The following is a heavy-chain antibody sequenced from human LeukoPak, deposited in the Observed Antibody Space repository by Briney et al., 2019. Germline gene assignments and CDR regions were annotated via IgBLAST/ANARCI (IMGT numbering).Heavy chain of an antibody. CDR3: AKDHDVVVVTATDY. D-gene: IGHD2-21*02. CDR2: ISGSGGST. J-gene: IGHJ4*02. Sequence: GGSLRLSCAASGFTFSSYAMSWVRQAPGKGLEWVSAISGSGGSTYYADSVKGRFAISRDNSKNTLYLQMNSLRAEDTAVYYCAKDHDVVVVTATDYWGQGTLVTVSS. CDR1: GFTFSSYA. V-gene: IGHV3-23*01.